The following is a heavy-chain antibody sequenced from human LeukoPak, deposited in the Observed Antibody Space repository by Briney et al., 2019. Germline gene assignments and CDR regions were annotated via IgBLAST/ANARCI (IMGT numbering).Heavy chain of an antibody. Sequence: GGSLRLSCAAPGFTFSSYEMNWVRQAPGKGLEWVSYISSGGNTIYYADSAKGRFTISRDNAKNSLYLQMNSLRAEDTAVYYCAREGTAMVSFDYWGQGTLVTVSS. CDR3: AREGTAMVSFDY. V-gene: IGHV3-48*03. J-gene: IGHJ4*02. D-gene: IGHD5-18*01. CDR1: GFTFSSYE. CDR2: ISSGGNTI.